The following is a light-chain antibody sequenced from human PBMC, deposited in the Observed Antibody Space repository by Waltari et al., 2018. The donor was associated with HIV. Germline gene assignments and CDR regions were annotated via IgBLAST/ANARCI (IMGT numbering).Light chain of an antibody. CDR3: QQYNTYPPP. J-gene: IGKJ5*01. Sequence: DIQMTQSPSSLSASVGDRVTITCRASQGTRNYLDWVQQKPGKAPKSLIYGASRLQSGVPSKFSASGSGTDFTLTISSLQPEDSATYYCQQYNTYPPPFGPGTRLEIK. V-gene: IGKV1-16*02. CDR2: GAS. CDR1: QGTRNY.